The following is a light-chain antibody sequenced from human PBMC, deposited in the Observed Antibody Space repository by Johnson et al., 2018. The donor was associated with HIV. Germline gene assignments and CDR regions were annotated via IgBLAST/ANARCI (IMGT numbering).Light chain of an antibody. Sequence: QSVFTQPPSVSAAPGQKVTISCSGSSSNIGNNYVSWYQHLPGTAPKLLIYENNKRPLGIPDRFSGSKSGTSATLGIPGLQTGDEADDYCGTWDGSLRTGFLGTGAKVTVL. CDR1: SSNIGNNY. CDR3: GTWDGSLRTGF. V-gene: IGLV1-51*02. CDR2: ENN. J-gene: IGLJ1*01.